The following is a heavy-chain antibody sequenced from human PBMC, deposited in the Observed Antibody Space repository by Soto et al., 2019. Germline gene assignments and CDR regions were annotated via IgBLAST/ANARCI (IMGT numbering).Heavy chain of an antibody. J-gene: IGHJ6*03. CDR2: IYSGGST. V-gene: IGHV3-53*04. D-gene: IGHD2-2*01. CDR1: GFTVSSNY. Sequence: GGSLRLSCAASGFTVSSNYMSWVRQAPGKGLEWVSVIYSGGSTYYADSVKGRFTISRHNSKNTLYLQMNSLRAEDTAVYYCARERGYCSSTSCPPAVYYYYYMDVWGKGTTVTVSS. CDR3: ARERGYCSSTSCPPAVYYYYYMDV.